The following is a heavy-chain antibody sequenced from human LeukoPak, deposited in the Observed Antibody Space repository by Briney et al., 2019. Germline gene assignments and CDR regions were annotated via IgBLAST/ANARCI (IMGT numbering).Heavy chain of an antibody. D-gene: IGHD2-15*01. Sequence: GGSLRLSCAASGFTFSSYAMSWVRQAPGKGLEWVSAISGSGGSTYYADSVKGRFTISRDNSKNTLYLQMNSLRAEDTAVYYCAKDAKLGYCSGGNCYYFDSWGQGTLVTVSS. J-gene: IGHJ4*02. CDR1: GFTFSSYA. V-gene: IGHV3-23*01. CDR2: ISGSGGST. CDR3: AKDAKLGYCSGGNCYYFDS.